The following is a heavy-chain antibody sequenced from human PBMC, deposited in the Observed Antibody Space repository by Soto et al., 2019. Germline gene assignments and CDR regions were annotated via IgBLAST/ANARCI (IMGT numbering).Heavy chain of an antibody. D-gene: IGHD6-19*01. CDR1: GFTFSSYG. V-gene: IGHV3-30*18. CDR2: ISYDGSNK. CDR3: AKDIPVGHSSGWNGDY. Sequence: QVQLVESGGGVVQPGRSLRLSCAASGFTFSSYGMHWVRQAPGKGLEWVAVISYDGSNKYYADSVKGRFTISRDNSKNTLYLQMNSLRAEDTAVYYCAKDIPVGHSSGWNGDYWGQGTLVTVSS. J-gene: IGHJ4*02.